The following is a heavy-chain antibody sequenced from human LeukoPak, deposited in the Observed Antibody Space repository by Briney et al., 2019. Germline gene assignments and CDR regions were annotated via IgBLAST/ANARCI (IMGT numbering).Heavy chain of an antibody. D-gene: IGHD3-3*01. CDR1: GFTFSSYS. J-gene: IGHJ4*02. CDR2: ISSSSTI. CDR3: ASPVRFLEWESFDY. V-gene: IGHV3-48*01. Sequence: GGSLRLSCAASGFTFSSYSMNWVRQAPGKGLEWVSYISSSSTIYYADSVKGRFTISRDNAKNSLYLQMNSLRAEDTAVYYCASPVRFLEWESFDYWGQGTLVTVSS.